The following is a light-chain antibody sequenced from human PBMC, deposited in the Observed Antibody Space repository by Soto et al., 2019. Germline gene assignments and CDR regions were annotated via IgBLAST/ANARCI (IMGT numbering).Light chain of an antibody. V-gene: IGKV3-20*01. CDR1: QSVSSSY. CDR3: QQYGSSFT. CDR2: GAS. Sequence: EIVMTQSPGTLSLSPGERATISCRASQSVSSSYLAWYQQKPGQAPRLLIYGASSRATGIPDRFSGRGSGTDFTLTISRLEPEACAVYYCQQYGSSFTFGPGTKVDIK. J-gene: IGKJ3*01.